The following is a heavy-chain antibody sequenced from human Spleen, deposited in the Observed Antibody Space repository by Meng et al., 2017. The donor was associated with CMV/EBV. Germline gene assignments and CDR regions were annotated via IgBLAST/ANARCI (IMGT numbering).Heavy chain of an antibody. CDR3: ARHCGGDCYPFFDY. CDR2: IYSGGTT. CDR1: GFTVSANY. J-gene: IGHJ4*02. D-gene: IGHD2-21*01. V-gene: IGHV3-53*01. Sequence: GGSLRLSCAASGFTVSANYMSWVRQAPGKGLEWVSVIYSGGTTYYADFVKGRFTISRDNSKNTVYLQMNSLRAEDTAVYYCARHCGGDCYPFFDYWGQGTLVTVSS.